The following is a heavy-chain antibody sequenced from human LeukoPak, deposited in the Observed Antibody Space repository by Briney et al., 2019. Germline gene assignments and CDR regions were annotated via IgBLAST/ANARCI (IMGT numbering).Heavy chain of an antibody. Sequence: SETLSLTCAVSGGSISSCYWSWIRQPAGKGLEWIGRIYSSGSTNYNPSLKSRITMSVDTSKNQFSLKLSSVTAADTAVYYCARDPLETIFGVASDYWGQGTLVTVSS. D-gene: IGHD3-3*01. CDR2: IYSSGST. CDR3: ARDPLETIFGVASDY. CDR1: GGSISSCY. V-gene: IGHV4-4*07. J-gene: IGHJ4*02.